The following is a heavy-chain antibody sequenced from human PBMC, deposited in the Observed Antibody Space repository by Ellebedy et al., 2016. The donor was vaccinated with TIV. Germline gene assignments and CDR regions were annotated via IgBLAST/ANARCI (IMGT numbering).Heavy chain of an antibody. CDR3: AREGGVYYFDY. Sequence: AASVKVSCKSSGYNFTNFYIHWVRQAPGQGLEWIGIINPSGGGTGYAQKFQGRVTMTRDTSASTVYMELSSLRSEDTAVYYCAREGGVYYFDYWGQGTLVTVSS. V-gene: IGHV1-46*01. D-gene: IGHD1-26*01. CDR2: INPSGGGT. CDR1: GYNFTNFY. J-gene: IGHJ4*02.